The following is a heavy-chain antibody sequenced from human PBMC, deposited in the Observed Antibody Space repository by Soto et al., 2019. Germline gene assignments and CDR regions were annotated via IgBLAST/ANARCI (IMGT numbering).Heavy chain of an antibody. CDR3: ARSPYSSGGGAFDI. J-gene: IGHJ3*02. CDR2: IYSGGST. Sequence: GGSLRLSCAASGFTVSSNYMSWVRQAPGKGLEWVSVIYSGGSTYYADSVKGRFTISRDNSKNTLYLQMNSLRAEDTAVYYCARSPYSSGGGAFDIWGQGTMVTVSS. V-gene: IGHV3-53*01. D-gene: IGHD6-19*01. CDR1: GFTVSSNY.